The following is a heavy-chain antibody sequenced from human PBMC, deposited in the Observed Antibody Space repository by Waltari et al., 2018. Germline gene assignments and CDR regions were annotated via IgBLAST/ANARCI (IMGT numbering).Heavy chain of an antibody. V-gene: IGHV4-59*08. CDR3: ARHSEYNSGFYFDS. CDR2: IYSSGNT. J-gene: IGHJ4*02. CDR1: VDSISGYY. Sequence: QVQLQESGPGLVKPSETLSPPCPVPVDSISGYYWRWIRQPPGKGVEWIGFIYSSGNTNYNPSLNSRVTISLDMSKKSFSLNLFSVTAADTAVYYCARHSEYNSGFYFDSWGQGVLVTVAT. D-gene: IGHD5-18*01.